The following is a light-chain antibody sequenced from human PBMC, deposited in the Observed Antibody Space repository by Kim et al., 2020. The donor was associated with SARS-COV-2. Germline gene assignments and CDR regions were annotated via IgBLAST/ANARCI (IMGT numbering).Light chain of an antibody. CDR1: SLRSYY. CDR3: NSRDSSGNPNWV. V-gene: IGLV3-19*01. Sequence: SSELTQDPAVSVALGQTVRITCQGDSLRSYYASWYQQKPGQAPVLVIYGKNNLPSGIPDRFSGSSSGNTASLTITGAQAEDEADYYCNSRDSSGNPNWVFGGGTKLTVL. CDR2: GKN. J-gene: IGLJ3*02.